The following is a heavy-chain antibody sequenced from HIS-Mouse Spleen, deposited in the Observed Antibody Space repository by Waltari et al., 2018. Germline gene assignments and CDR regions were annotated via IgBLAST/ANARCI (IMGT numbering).Heavy chain of an antibody. V-gene: IGHV3-7*01. J-gene: IGHJ4*02. CDR3: AREGDSGSYFDY. Sequence: EVQLVESGGGLVQPGGCLRLSCAAAGSTFSSYWMSWVRQAPGKGLEWVANIKQDGSEKYYVDSVKGRFTISRDNAKNSLYLQMNSLRAEDTAVYYCAREGDSGSYFDYWGQGTLVTVSS. CDR1: GSTFSSYW. CDR2: IKQDGSEK. D-gene: IGHD1-26*01.